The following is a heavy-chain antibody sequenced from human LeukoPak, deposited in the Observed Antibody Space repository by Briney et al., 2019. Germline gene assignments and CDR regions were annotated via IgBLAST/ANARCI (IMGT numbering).Heavy chain of an antibody. D-gene: IGHD3-9*01. CDR1: GFTFSSYW. J-gene: IGHJ4*02. V-gene: IGHV3-7*03. Sequence: GGSLRLSCAASGFTFSSYWMSWVRQAPGKGLEWVANIKQDGSEKYYVDSVKGRFTISRDNAKNSLYLQMNSLRAEDTALYYCAKDNGDILTGYYANWGQGTLVTVSS. CDR2: IKQDGSEK. CDR3: AKDNGDILTGYYAN.